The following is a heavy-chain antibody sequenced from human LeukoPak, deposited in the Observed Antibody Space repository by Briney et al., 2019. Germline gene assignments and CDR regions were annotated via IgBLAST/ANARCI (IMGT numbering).Heavy chain of an antibody. Sequence: GGSLRLSCAASGFTFSSYSMNWVRQAPGKGLEWVSSISSSSSYIYYADSVKGRFTISRENAKNSLYLQMNSLRAGDTAVYYCARAAGEGSYNWFDPWGQGTLVTVSS. CDR1: GFTFSSYS. V-gene: IGHV3-21*01. D-gene: IGHD7-27*01. CDR3: ARAAGEGSYNWFDP. CDR2: ISSSSSYI. J-gene: IGHJ5*02.